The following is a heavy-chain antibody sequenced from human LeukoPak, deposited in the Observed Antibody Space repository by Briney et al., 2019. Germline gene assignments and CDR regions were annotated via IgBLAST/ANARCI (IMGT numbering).Heavy chain of an antibody. D-gene: IGHD4-17*01. Sequence: SEALSLTCTVSGASISSYYWSWIRQPPGKGLEWLGYIYTSGSTNYNPSLESRVTISVDTSRKHFSLKLRSVTAADTAVYYCASSYDYAVGGFDFWARESWSPSPQ. V-gene: IGHV4-4*09. J-gene: IGHJ4*02. CDR3: ASSYDYAVGGFDF. CDR2: IYTSGST. CDR1: GASISSYY.